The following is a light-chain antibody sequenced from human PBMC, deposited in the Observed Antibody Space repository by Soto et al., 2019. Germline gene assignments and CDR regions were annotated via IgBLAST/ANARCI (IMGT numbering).Light chain of an antibody. CDR3: QQYGSSRFA. Sequence: EIVLTQSPGTLSLSPGERATLSCRASQSVSSSYLAWYQQKPGQAPRLLIYGASSRATGIPDRFSGSGSGTDFTLTISRLVPEDFAVYYCQQYGSSRFAFGGGTKVEIK. CDR1: QSVSSSY. J-gene: IGKJ4*01. V-gene: IGKV3-20*01. CDR2: GAS.